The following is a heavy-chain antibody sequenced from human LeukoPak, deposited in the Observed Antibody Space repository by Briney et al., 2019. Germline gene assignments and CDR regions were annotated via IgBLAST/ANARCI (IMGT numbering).Heavy chain of an antibody. CDR2: IYYSGST. J-gene: IGHJ3*02. Sequence: PSETLSLTCTVSGGSISSSSYYWGWIRQPPGKGLEWIGSIYYSGSTYYNPSLKSRVTISVDTSKNQFSLKLSSVTAADTAVYYCARHFGSYSSSWSLPGGAFDIWGQGTMVTVSS. D-gene: IGHD6-13*01. CDR3: ARHFGSYSSSWSLPGGAFDI. V-gene: IGHV4-39*01. CDR1: GGSISSSSYY.